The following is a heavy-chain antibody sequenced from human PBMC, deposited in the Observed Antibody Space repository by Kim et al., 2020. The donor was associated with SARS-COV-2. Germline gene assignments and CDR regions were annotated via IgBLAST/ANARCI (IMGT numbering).Heavy chain of an antibody. J-gene: IGHJ5*02. CDR3: ATSTAMVTCYWFDP. D-gene: IGHD5-18*01. V-gene: IGHV1-24*01. Sequence: YATKSQGRVTITENTSTDTAYMEMSSLRSEDTAVYYCATSTAMVTCYWFDPWGQGTLVTVSS.